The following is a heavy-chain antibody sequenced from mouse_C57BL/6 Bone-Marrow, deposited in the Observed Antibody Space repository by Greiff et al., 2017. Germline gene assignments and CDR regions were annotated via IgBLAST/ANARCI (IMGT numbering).Heavy chain of an antibody. CDR2: IDPENGDT. CDR1: GFNIKDDY. V-gene: IGHV14-4*01. Sequence: VQLKQSGAELVRPGASVKLSCTASGFNIKDDYMHWVKQRPEQGLEWIGWIDPENGDTEYASKFQGKATITADTSSNTACLQLSSLTSEDTAVYYCTTDLVTTVVYFDYWGQGTTLTVSS. D-gene: IGHD1-1*01. CDR3: TTDLVTTVVYFDY. J-gene: IGHJ2*01.